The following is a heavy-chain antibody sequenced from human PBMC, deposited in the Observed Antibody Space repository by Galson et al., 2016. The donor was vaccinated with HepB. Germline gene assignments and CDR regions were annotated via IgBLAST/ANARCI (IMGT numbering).Heavy chain of an antibody. Sequence: TLSLTCTVSGVSMSSTSFYWTWIRQPAGKGLEWIGRIYISGSTNYNPSLKSRVTISLDTSKNQFSLELTSVTAADTAVYYCARLDYWGRGTLVTVSS. CDR1: GVSMSSTSFY. J-gene: IGHJ4*02. CDR2: IYISGST. CDR3: ARLDY. V-gene: IGHV4-61*02.